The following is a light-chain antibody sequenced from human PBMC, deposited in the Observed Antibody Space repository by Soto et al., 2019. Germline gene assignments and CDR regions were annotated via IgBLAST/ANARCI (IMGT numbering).Light chain of an antibody. V-gene: IGKV3-15*01. CDR1: VSVGSN. J-gene: IGKJ1*01. CDR3: QHYSVWPT. Sequence: EAVLTQSPGTVSVSPGERVTLSCRASVSVGSNLAWYQQKPGKAPRLLIYDASTMATGVPARFSGSGSETEFTLTISSLQSDDCAMYYCQHYSVWPTFGQGTKVEIK. CDR2: DAS.